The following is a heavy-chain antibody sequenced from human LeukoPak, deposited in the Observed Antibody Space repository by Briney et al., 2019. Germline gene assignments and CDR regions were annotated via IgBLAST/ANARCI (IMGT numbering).Heavy chain of an antibody. J-gene: IGHJ4*02. CDR3: ARSKGDYYDSSGYPFDY. V-gene: IGHV4-4*07. D-gene: IGHD3-22*01. Sequence: PSETLSLTCTVSGGSISSYYWSWIRQPAGKVLEWIGRIYTSGSTNYNPSLKSRVTISVDKSKNQFSLKLSSVTAADTAVYYCARSKGDYYDSSGYPFDYWGQGTLVTVSS. CDR2: IYTSGST. CDR1: GGSISSYY.